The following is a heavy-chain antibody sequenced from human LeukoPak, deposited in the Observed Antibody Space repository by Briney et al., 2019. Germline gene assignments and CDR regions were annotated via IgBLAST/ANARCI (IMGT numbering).Heavy chain of an antibody. Sequence: SETLSLTCTVSGGSISSYYWSWIRQPPGKGLEWIGNIYYSGSTNYNPSLKSRVTISVDTSKNQFSLKLSSVTAADTAVYYCARDFIAVAGTDAHYYYYYGMDVWGQGTTVTVSS. CDR1: GGSISSYY. CDR3: ARDFIAVAGTDAHYYYYYGMDV. V-gene: IGHV4-59*01. J-gene: IGHJ6*02. CDR2: IYYSGST. D-gene: IGHD6-19*01.